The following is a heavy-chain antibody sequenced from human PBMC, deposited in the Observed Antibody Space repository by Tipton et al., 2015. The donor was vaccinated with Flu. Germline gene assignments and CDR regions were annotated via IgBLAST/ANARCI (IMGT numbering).Heavy chain of an antibody. D-gene: IGHD3-10*01. V-gene: IGHV4-38-2*02. CDR2: IYYSGNT. Sequence: TLSLTCTISGDSISSRYYWGWIRQPPGKGLEWIGNIYYSGNTFYNPSLKSRLIISLDKSNNQFSLKLTSVTAADTAVYYCARAQDYYGSGSYVHWGQGTLVTVSS. CDR1: GDSISSRYY. CDR3: ARAQDYYGSGSYVH. J-gene: IGHJ4*02.